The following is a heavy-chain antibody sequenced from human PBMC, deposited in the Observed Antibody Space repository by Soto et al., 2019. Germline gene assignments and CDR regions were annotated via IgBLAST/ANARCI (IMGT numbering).Heavy chain of an antibody. V-gene: IGHV3-7*01. D-gene: IGHD6-19*01. CDR2: IKQDGSEK. CDR3: ARNPFIAVAGVDY. CDR1: GCTFISYW. Sequence: GGSLRLSCAASGCTFISYWMSWVRQAPGKGLEWVANIKQDGSEKYYVDSVKGRFTISRDNAKNSLYLQMNSLRAEDTAVYYCARNPFIAVAGVDYWGQGTLVTVSS. J-gene: IGHJ4*02.